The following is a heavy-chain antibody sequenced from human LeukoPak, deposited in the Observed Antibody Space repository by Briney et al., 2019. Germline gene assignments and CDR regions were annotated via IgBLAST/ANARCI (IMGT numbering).Heavy chain of an antibody. D-gene: IGHD4-17*01. CDR3: ARDLVTVTKGFDI. CDR1: GGSISSGGYS. CDR2: IYHSGST. J-gene: IGHJ3*02. Sequence: ASQTLSLTCAVSGGSISSGGYSWSWIRQPPEKGLEWIGYIYHSGSTYYNPSLKSRVTISVDRSKNQFSLKLSSVTAADTAVYYCARDLVTVTKGFDIWGQGTMVSVS. V-gene: IGHV4-30-2*01.